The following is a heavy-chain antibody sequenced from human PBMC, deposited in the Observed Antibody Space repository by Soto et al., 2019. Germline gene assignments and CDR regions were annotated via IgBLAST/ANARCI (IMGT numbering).Heavy chain of an antibody. CDR3: ARRAVTTYHFFDY. D-gene: IGHD4-17*01. CDR2: IHRASTYI. V-gene: IGHV3-21*06. Sequence: GGSLRLSCATSGFTFSSFDMDWVRQAPGKGLEWVSSIHRASTYIYYADSVRGRFTVSRDNAKSSLYLQMNSLTVEDTAVYYCARRAVTTYHFFDYWGQGALVTVSS. J-gene: IGHJ4*02. CDR1: GFTFSSFD.